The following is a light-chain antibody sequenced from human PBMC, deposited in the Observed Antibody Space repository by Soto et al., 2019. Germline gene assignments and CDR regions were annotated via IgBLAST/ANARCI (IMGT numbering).Light chain of an antibody. Sequence: DIQMTQSPSSLSASVGDRVTITCRASQSMSSYLNWYQQKPGKATKLLIYAASSLQSGVPSRFSGSGSGTDDTLTISSLQPEDFATYYCQQSYSTPLFTFGQGTKLEIK. V-gene: IGKV1-39*01. CDR3: QQSYSTPLFT. J-gene: IGKJ2*01. CDR2: AAS. CDR1: QSMSSY.